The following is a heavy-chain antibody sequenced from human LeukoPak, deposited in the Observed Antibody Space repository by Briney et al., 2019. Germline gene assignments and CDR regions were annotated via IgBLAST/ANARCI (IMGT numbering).Heavy chain of an antibody. D-gene: IGHD3-10*01. CDR1: GFTFSSYW. CDR3: AKVDHYGSGSTFDY. Sequence: PGGSLRLSCAASGFTFSSYWMSWVRQAPGKGLEWVANIKQDGSEKYYVDSVKGRFTISRDNAKNSLYLQMNSLRAEDTAVYYCAKVDHYGSGSTFDYWGQGTLVTVSS. CDR2: IKQDGSEK. V-gene: IGHV3-7*01. J-gene: IGHJ4*02.